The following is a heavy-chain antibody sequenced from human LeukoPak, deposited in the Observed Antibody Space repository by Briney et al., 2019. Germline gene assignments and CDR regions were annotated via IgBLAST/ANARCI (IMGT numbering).Heavy chain of an antibody. CDR3: ARDDYQLGSYYYGMDV. V-gene: IGHV3-30*04. CDR2: ISYDGSNK. Sequence: PGGSLRLSCAASGFTFSSYAMHWVRQAPGKGLEWVAVISYDGSNKYYADSVKGRFTISRDNSKNTLYLRMNSLRAEDTAVYYCARDDYQLGSYYYGMDVWGQGTTVTVS. J-gene: IGHJ6*02. D-gene: IGHD2-2*01. CDR1: GFTFSSYA.